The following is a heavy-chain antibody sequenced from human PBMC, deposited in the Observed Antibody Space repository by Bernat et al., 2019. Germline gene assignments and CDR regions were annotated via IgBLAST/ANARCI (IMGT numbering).Heavy chain of an antibody. CDR2: IYYSGST. J-gene: IGHJ6*02. CDR3: ARGGIAATLITGYYGMDV. D-gene: IGHD2-15*01. V-gene: IGHV4-31*03. Sequence: QVQLQESGPGLVKPSQTLSLTCTVSGGSISSGGYYWSWIRQPPGKGLEWIGYIYYSGSTYYNPSLKSRVTISVDTTTNQFFLKLSSVAAADKAVYYCARGGIAATLITGYYGMDVWGQGTTVTVSS. CDR1: GGSISSGGYY.